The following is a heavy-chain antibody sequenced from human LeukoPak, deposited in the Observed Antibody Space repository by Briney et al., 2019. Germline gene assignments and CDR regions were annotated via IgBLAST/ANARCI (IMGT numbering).Heavy chain of an antibody. CDR2: INHSGST. CDR1: GGSFSGYY. J-gene: IGHJ4*02. D-gene: IGHD2-21*02. V-gene: IGHV4-34*01. CDR3: ARGPPYIVVVTPVGFFHY. Sequence: SETLSLTCAVYGGSFSGYYWSWIRQPPGKGLEWIGEINHSGSTNYNPSLKSRVTISVDTSKNQFSLKLSSVTAADTAVYYCARGPPYIVVVTPVGFFHYWGQGTLVTVSS.